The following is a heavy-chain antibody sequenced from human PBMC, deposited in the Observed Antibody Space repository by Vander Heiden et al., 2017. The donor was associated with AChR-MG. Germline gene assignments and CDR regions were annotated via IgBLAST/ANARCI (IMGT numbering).Heavy chain of an antibody. D-gene: IGHD2-15*01. J-gene: IGHJ6*02. V-gene: IGHV3-30-3*01. CDR3: ARDIRAASATVRYYYYYGMDV. Sequence: QLRLVESGGGVVQPGRSLRLPCAASAVTFSSYAMPWVRQAPGKGLEWVAVISYDGSNKYYADSVKGRFTISRDNSKNRLYLQMNSLRAEDTAVYYCARDIRAASATVRYYYYYGMDVWGQGTTVTVSS. CDR2: ISYDGSNK. CDR1: AVTFSSYA.